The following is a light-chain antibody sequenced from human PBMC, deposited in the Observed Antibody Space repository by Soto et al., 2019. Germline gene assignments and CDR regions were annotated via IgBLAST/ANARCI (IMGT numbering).Light chain of an antibody. J-gene: IGLJ3*02. CDR2: EVS. CDR3: SSYTSGSTGV. V-gene: IGLV2-14*01. Sequence: QSALTQPASVSGSPGQSITISCTGTSSDVGAYNYVSWYQQHPGKAPKLMIYEVSNRPSGGSNRFSGSKSGNTASLTISGLQAEDEGDYYCSSYTSGSTGVFGGGTKLTVL. CDR1: SSDVGAYNY.